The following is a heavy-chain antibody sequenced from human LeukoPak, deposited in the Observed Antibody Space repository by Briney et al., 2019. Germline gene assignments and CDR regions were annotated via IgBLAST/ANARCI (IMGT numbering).Heavy chain of an antibody. CDR2: IHPGDSET. CDR1: GYIFTNHW. J-gene: IGHJ3*01. V-gene: IGHV5-51*01. CDR3: ASPGATGKSKGAFDF. D-gene: IGHD1-1*01. Sequence: GESLKISCKGSGYIFTNHWIAWVRQMPGKGLEWMGIIHPGDSETRYSPSFQGQVTMSADKSISTAYLQWGSLKASDSAIYYCASPGATGKSKGAFDFWGQGTTVTVSS.